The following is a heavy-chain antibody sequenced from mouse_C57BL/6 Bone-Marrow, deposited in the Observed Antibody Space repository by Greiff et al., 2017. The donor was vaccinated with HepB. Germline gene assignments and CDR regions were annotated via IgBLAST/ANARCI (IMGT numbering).Heavy chain of an antibody. CDR2: IYPGGGYT. V-gene: IGHV1-63*01. J-gene: IGHJ2*01. D-gene: IGHD1-1*01. CDR1: GYTFTNYW. CDR3: ARNPYGSSLYYFDY. Sequence: VKLVESGAELVRPGTSVKMSCKASGYTFTNYWIGWAKQRPGHGLEWIGDIYPGGGYTNYNEKFKGKATLTADKSSSTAYMQFSSLTSEDSAIYYCARNPYGSSLYYFDYWGQGTTLTVSS.